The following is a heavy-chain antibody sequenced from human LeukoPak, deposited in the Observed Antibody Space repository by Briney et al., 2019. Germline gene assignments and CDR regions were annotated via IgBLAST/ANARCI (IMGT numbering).Heavy chain of an antibody. CDR1: GYSFTSYW. CDR3: ARREGITGNTKWFDP. Sequence: GESLQISCKGPGYSFTSYWIGWVRQMPGEGLEWMGIIYPGDSDTRYSPSFQGQVTISVDKSISTAYLQWSSLKASDTAMYYCARREGITGNTKWFDPWGQGTLVTVSS. V-gene: IGHV5-51*01. CDR2: IYPGDSDT. D-gene: IGHD1-20*01. J-gene: IGHJ5*02.